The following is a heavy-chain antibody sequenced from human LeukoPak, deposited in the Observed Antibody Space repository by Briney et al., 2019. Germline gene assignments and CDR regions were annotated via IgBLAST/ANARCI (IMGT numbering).Heavy chain of an antibody. CDR1: GFTFSNYA. V-gene: IGHV3-30*18. CDR2: ISYGGSDS. J-gene: IGHJ4*02. Sequence: PGGSPRLSCVASGFTFSNYAMHWVRQAPGKGLEWVAVISYGGSDSYYADSVKGRSTISRDNSKNTLYLQMNSLRTEDTAVYYCAKLIDGHASGDYWGQGTLVTVSS. CDR3: AKLIDGHASGDY. D-gene: IGHD3-10*01.